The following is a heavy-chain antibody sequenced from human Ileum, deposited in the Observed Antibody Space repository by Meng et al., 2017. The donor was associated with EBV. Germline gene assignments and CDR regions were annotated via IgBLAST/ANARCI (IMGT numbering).Heavy chain of an antibody. CDR2: ISAYNGNT. J-gene: IGHJ4*02. CDR1: GYTFSNYG. CDR3: ARAGNGGSYYFTY. V-gene: IGHV1-18*01. D-gene: IGHD1-26*01. Sequence: QLVESGAEMTKPGDAVKVSCKASGYTFSNYGISWMRQAPGQGLEWMGWISAYNGNTNYSQNLQGRVTMTTDTSTGTAYMEVRSLRSDDTAVYYCARAGNGGSYYFTYWGQGTLVTVSS.